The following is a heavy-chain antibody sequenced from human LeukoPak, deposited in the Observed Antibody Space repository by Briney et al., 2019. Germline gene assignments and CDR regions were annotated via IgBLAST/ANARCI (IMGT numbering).Heavy chain of an antibody. CDR2: IIPIFGTA. D-gene: IGHD2-15*01. CDR1: GGTFSSYA. J-gene: IGHJ6*03. CDR3: ARLIGSGVYYYMDV. V-gene: IGHV1-69*13. Sequence: ASVKVSCKASGGTFSSYAIGWVRQAPGQGLEWMGGIIPIFGTANYAQKFQGRVTITADESTSTAYMELSSLRSEDTAVYYCARLIGSGVYYYMDVWGKGTTVTVSS.